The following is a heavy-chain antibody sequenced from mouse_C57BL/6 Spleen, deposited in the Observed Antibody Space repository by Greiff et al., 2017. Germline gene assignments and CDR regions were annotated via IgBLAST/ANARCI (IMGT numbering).Heavy chain of an antibody. V-gene: IGHV1-53*01. CDR2: INPSNGGT. Sequence: QVQLQQPGTELVKPGASVKLSCKASGYTFTSYWMHWVKQRPGQGLEWIGNINPSNGGTNYNEKFKSKDTLTVDKSSSTAYMQLSSLTSEDSAVYYCARDYGKRPSYYYAMDYWGQGTSVTVSS. CDR1: GYTFTSYW. D-gene: IGHD1-1*01. J-gene: IGHJ4*01. CDR3: ARDYGKRPSYYYAMDY.